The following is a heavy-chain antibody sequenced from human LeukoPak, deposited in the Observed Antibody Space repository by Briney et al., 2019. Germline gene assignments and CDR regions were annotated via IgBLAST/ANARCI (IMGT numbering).Heavy chain of an antibody. Sequence: ASVKVSCKAPGGTFSNYAISWVRQAPGQGLEWMGGIIPIFGTANYAQTFQGRVTITADKSTSTAYMELSSLRSEDTAIYYCARSTYYYDSSDYYRKTPAIFNAFDIWGQGTMVTVSS. CDR2: IIPIFGTA. CDR1: GGTFSNYA. V-gene: IGHV1-69*06. D-gene: IGHD3-22*01. CDR3: ARSTYYYDSSDYYRKTPAIFNAFDI. J-gene: IGHJ3*02.